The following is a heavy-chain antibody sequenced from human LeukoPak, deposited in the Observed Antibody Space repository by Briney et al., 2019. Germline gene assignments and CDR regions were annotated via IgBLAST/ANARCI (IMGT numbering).Heavy chain of an antibody. D-gene: IGHD3-10*01. CDR3: ARTIWFGEYYYFDY. Sequence: SETLSLTCTVCGGSISSYYWSWIRQPPGKGLEWIGYIYYSGSNNYNPSLKSRVTISVDTSKNQFSLKLSSVTAADTAVYYCARTIWFGEYYYFDYWGQGTLVTVSS. V-gene: IGHV4-59*01. CDR2: IYYSGSN. CDR1: GGSISSYY. J-gene: IGHJ4*02.